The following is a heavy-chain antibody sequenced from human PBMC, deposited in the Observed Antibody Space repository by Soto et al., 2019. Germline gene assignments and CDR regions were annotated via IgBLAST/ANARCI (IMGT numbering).Heavy chain of an antibody. CDR2: MFYGVST. J-gene: IGHJ4*02. V-gene: IGHV4-39*01. Sequence: SESRSLTCLLSVSSINIRGYYWGWIRHHPGRGLEWIGSMFYGVSTYYDASLKSGITVSVDTSRNQFSLDLRSVTSADTAVYYCARLTSRRLVDYWGQGTLV. CDR1: VSSINIRGYY. CDR3: ARLTSRRLVDY. D-gene: IGHD3-16*01.